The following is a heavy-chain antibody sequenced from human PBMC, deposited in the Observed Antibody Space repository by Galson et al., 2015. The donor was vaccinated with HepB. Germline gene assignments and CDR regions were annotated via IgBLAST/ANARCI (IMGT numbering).Heavy chain of an antibody. D-gene: IGHD3-3*01. CDR2: ISSNSIHT. CDR3: ARVKRAEWYQYYFHGMDV. CDR1: GFTFSDYY. Sequence: SLRLSCAASGFTFSDYYMSWIRQAPGKGLEWVSYISSNSIHTNYADSLKGRITISRDNSKKTLYLHMKNLRAEDTAVYYCARVKRAEWYQYYFHGMDVWGQGATVTVSS. V-gene: IGHV3-11*05. J-gene: IGHJ6*02.